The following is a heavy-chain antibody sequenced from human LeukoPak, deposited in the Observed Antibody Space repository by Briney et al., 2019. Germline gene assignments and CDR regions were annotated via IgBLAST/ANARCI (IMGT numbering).Heavy chain of an antibody. CDR3: AKDAYGSGSYCLDY. Sequence: PGRSLRLSCAASGVTFSSYGMHWVRQAPGKGLEWVAVISYDGSNKYYADSVKGRFTISRDNSKNTLYLQMNSLRAEDTAVYYCAKDAYGSGSYCLDYWGQGTLVTVSS. V-gene: IGHV3-30*18. CDR2: ISYDGSNK. CDR1: GVTFSSYG. D-gene: IGHD3-10*01. J-gene: IGHJ4*02.